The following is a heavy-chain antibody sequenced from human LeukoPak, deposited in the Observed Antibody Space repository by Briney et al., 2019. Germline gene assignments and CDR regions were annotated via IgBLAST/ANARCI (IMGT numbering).Heavy chain of an antibody. CDR2: IIPILGIA. CDR1: GYTFNRYA. Sequence: GASVKVSCKASGYTFNRYAISWVRQAPGQGLEWMGRIIPILGIANYAQKFQGRVTITADKSTSTAYMELSSLRSEDTAVYYCANLFYGDYYYGMDVWGQGTTVTVSS. V-gene: IGHV1-69*04. CDR3: ANLFYGDYYYGMDV. J-gene: IGHJ6*02. D-gene: IGHD4-17*01.